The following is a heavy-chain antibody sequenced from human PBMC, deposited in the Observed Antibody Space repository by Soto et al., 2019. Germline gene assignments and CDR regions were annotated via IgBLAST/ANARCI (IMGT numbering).Heavy chain of an antibody. CDR3: ARADYDFWSGYYAYGMDV. D-gene: IGHD3-3*01. J-gene: IGHJ6*02. CDR2: IYHSGST. CDR1: GGSISSGGYS. V-gene: IGHV4-30-2*01. Sequence: PSETLSLTCAVSGGSISSGGYSWSWIRQPPGKGLEWIGYIYHSGSTYYNPSLKSRVTISVDRSKNQFSLKLSSVTAADTAVYYCARADYDFWSGYYAYGMDVCGQGTTVTVPS.